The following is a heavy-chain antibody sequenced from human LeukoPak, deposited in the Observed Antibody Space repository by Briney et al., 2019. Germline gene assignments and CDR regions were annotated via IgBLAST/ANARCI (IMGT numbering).Heavy chain of an antibody. CDR3: ARSWGIVVDLFDFDY. CDR2: ISSSSSYI. D-gene: IGHD2-15*01. J-gene: IGHJ4*02. CDR1: GFTFSSYS. Sequence: GGSLRLSCAASGFTFSSYSMNWVRQAPGKGLEWVSSISSSSSYIYYADSVKGRFTISRDNAKNSLYLQMNSLRAEDTAVYYCARSWGIVVDLFDFDYWGQGTLVTVSS. V-gene: IGHV3-21*01.